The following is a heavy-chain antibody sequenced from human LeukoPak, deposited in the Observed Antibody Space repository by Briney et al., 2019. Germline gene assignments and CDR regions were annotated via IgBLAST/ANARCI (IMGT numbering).Heavy chain of an antibody. CDR3: ARDVRLIRGAIPIDY. D-gene: IGHD3-10*01. CDR2: ISAYNGNT. Sequence: ASVKVSCKASGYTFTSYGISWVRQAPGQGLEWMGWISAYNGNTNYAQKLQGRVTMTTDTSTSTAYMELRSLRSDDTAVYYCARDVRLIRGAIPIDYWGQGTLVTVSS. CDR1: GYTFTSYG. J-gene: IGHJ4*02. V-gene: IGHV1-18*01.